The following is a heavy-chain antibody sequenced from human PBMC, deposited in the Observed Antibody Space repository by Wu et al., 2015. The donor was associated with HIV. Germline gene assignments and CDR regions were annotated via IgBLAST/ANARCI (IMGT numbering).Heavy chain of an antibody. CDR3: ARQRAYTSGWYIFDN. J-gene: IGHJ5*02. D-gene: IGHD6-19*01. CDR2: MNPRTGNT. V-gene: IGHV1-8*02. Sequence: QVQLVQSGAEVKKPGASVKVSCKASGYTFTGYYMHWVRQATGQGLEWMGWMNPRTGNTGYAQKFQGRVTMTRDTSISTANMELSSLRSEDTAVYYCARQRAYTSGWYIFDNWGQGTLVTVSS. CDR1: GYTFTGYY.